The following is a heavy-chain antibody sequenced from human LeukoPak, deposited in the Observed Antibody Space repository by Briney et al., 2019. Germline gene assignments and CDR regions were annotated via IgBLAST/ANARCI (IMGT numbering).Heavy chain of an antibody. Sequence: GGSLRLSYAASGFTFSSYGMHWVRQAPGKGLEWVAFIRYDGSNKYYADSVKGRFTISRNNSKNTLYLQMNSLRAEDTAVYYCARGGIVGATIYDAFDIWGQGTMVTVSS. CDR1: GFTFSSYG. V-gene: IGHV3-30*02. D-gene: IGHD5-12*01. J-gene: IGHJ3*02. CDR2: IRYDGSNK. CDR3: ARGGIVGATIYDAFDI.